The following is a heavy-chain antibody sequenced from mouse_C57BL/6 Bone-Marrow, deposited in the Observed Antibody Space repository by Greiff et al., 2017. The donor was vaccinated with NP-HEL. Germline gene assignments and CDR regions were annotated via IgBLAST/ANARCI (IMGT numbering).Heavy chain of an antibody. J-gene: IGHJ2*01. CDR1: GYTFTSYW. Sequence: QVQLQQPGAELVMPGASVKLSCKASGYTFTSYWMHWVKQRPGQGLEWIGEIDPSDSYTNYNQKFKGKSTLTVDKSSSTAYMQLSSLTSEDSAVYYCARQYYGSSPHYYFDYWGQGTTLTVSS. D-gene: IGHD1-1*01. CDR2: IDPSDSYT. CDR3: ARQYYGSSPHYYFDY. V-gene: IGHV1-69*01.